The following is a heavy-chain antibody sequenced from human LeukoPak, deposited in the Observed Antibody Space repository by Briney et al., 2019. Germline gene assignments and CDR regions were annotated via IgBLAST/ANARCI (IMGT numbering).Heavy chain of an antibody. V-gene: IGHV3-15*01. CDR2: IKSKTDGGTT. Sequence: PGGSLRLSCAASGFTFSNAWMSWVRQAPGKGLEWVGRIKSKTDGGTTDYAAPVKGRFTISRDDSKNTLYLQMNSLKTEDTAVYYCAREEFSDFVPYFDYWGQGTLLTVSS. CDR1: GFTFSNAW. D-gene: IGHD2-21*02. J-gene: IGHJ4*02. CDR3: AREEFSDFVPYFDY.